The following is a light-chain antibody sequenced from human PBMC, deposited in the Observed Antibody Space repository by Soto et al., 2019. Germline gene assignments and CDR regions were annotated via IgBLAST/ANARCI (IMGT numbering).Light chain of an antibody. CDR1: QGISSY. CDR2: AAS. CDR3: QQYYSYPL. Sequence: AIRMTQSPSSRSASTGERVTNTWRASQGISSYLAWYQQKPGKAPKLLIYAASTLQSGVPSRFSGSGSGTDFTLTISCLQSEDFATYYCQQYYSYPLFGGGTKVDI. V-gene: IGKV1-8*01. J-gene: IGKJ4*01.